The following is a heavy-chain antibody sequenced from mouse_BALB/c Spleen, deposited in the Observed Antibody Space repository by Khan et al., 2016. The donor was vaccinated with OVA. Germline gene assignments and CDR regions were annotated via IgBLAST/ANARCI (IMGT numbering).Heavy chain of an antibody. V-gene: IGHV1-7*01. J-gene: IGHJ2*01. CDR2: INPTTVYT. Sequence: QVQLKESGAELAKPGASVKMSCKASGYTFTSYWINWVKQRPGQGLEWIGYINPTTVYTDYNQKFKDKATLTADKSSSTAYMQLSNLTSEDSAVYYCARRGLRWDFDYGGQGTTLTVSS. D-gene: IGHD1-1*01. CDR1: GYTFTSYW. CDR3: ARRGLRWDFDY.